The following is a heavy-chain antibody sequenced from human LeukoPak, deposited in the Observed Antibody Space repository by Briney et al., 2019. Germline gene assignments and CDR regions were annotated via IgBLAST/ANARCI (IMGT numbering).Heavy chain of an antibody. Sequence: GGSLRLSCAASGFTFSSYSMNWVRQAPGKGLECVSYISSSSSTIFYADSVKGRFTISRDNANNSLYLQMNSLRDEDTAVYYCARGIYGSGTYYPYNYWGQGTLVTVSS. D-gene: IGHD3-10*01. CDR3: ARGIYGSGTYYPYNY. CDR2: ISSSSSTI. V-gene: IGHV3-48*02. CDR1: GFTFSSYS. J-gene: IGHJ4*02.